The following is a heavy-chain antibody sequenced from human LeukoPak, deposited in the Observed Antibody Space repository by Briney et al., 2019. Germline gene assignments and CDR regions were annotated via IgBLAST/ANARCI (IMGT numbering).Heavy chain of an antibody. J-gene: IGHJ4*02. D-gene: IGHD3-9*01. V-gene: IGHV1-69*05. CDR2: IIPIFGTA. CDR1: GGTSSSYA. CDR3: ARGYFDWLPYFLDY. Sequence: GASVKVSCKASGGTSSSYAISWVRQAPGQGLEWMGGIIPIFGTANYAQKFQGRVTITTDESTSTAYMELSSLRSEDTAVYYCARGYFDWLPYFLDYWGQGTLVTVSS.